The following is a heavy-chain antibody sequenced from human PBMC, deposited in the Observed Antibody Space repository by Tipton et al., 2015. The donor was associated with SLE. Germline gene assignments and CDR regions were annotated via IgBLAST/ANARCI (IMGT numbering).Heavy chain of an antibody. J-gene: IGHJ4*02. CDR2: ISYSGST. CDR1: GGSISSGGYY. Sequence: TLSLTCTFSGGSISSGGYYWSWIRQSPGKGLEWIGYISYSGSTNYNSSLKSRLTISVDTSKNQFSLKLSSVTAADTAVYYCARDVGGYNTGWFPYYFDYWGQGTLVTVSS. D-gene: IGHD2-8*02. CDR3: ARDVGGYNTGWFPYYFDY. V-gene: IGHV4-31*03.